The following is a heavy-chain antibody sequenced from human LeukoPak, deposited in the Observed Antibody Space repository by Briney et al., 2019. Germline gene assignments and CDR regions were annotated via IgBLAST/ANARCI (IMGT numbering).Heavy chain of an antibody. CDR3: ATRKPPYYEMLGYYYYYMDV. CDR1: GGSISSSSYY. J-gene: IGHJ6*03. D-gene: IGHD3-3*01. CDR2: IYYSGST. Sequence: SETLSLTCTVSGGSISSSSYYWGWIRQPPGKGLEWIGSIYYSGSTYYHPSLKSRVPISVDTSKNQFSLKLSSVTAADTAVYYCATRKPPYYEMLGYYYYYMDVWGKGTTVTVSS. V-gene: IGHV4-39*01.